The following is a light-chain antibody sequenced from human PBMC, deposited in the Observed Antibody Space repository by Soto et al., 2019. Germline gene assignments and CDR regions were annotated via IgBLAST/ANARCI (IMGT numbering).Light chain of an antibody. CDR2: SNN. Sequence: QSVLTQPPSASGTPGQRVTISCSGSSSNIGSNTVNWYQQLPGTAPKLLIYSNNQLPSVVPDRFSGSKSGTSASLAISGLQSEDEADYYCAAWDDSLNGYVFGTGTKLTVL. CDR3: AAWDDSLNGYV. CDR1: SSNIGSNT. J-gene: IGLJ1*01. V-gene: IGLV1-44*01.